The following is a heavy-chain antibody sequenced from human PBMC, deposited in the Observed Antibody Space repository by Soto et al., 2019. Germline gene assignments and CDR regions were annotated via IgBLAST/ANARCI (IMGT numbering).Heavy chain of an antibody. Sequence: QLHLHESGPGLVKPSETLSLTCTVSGGSISSSRFYWGWIRQPPGKGLEWIGSINYSGSTYYSPFLQSRVTISVDTSKNHFSLNLNSVTAADTAVYYCARGGYNAGYSPDVFSVWGQGTLVTVSS. CDR3: ARGGYNAGYSPDVFSV. CDR2: INYSGST. V-gene: IGHV4-39*02. D-gene: IGHD5-12*01. J-gene: IGHJ3*01. CDR1: GGSISSSRFY.